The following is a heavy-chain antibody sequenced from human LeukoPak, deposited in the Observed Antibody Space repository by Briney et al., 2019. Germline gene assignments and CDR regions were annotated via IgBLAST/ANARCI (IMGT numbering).Heavy chain of an antibody. CDR1: GGTFSSYA. D-gene: IGHD5-12*01. CDR3: ARSGYSGYDIDY. CDR2: IIPIFGTA. J-gene: IGHJ4*02. V-gene: IGHV1-69*01. Sequence: GSSVKVSCEASGGTFSSYAISWVRQAPGQGLEWMGGIIPIFGTANYAQKFQGRVTITADESTSTAYMELSSLRSEDTAVYYCARSGYSGYDIDYWGQGTLVTVSS.